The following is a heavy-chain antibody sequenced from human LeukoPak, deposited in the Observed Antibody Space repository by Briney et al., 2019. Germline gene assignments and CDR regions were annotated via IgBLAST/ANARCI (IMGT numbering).Heavy chain of an antibody. V-gene: IGHV3-30*18. D-gene: IGHD2-8*02. CDR1: GLTFSSYG. J-gene: IGHJ4*02. CDR2: ISYDGSNK. Sequence: QPGGSLRLSCAASGLTFSSYGMHWVRQAPGKGLEWVAVISYDGSNKYYADSVKGRFTISRDNSKNTLYLQMNSLRAEDTAVYYCAKITVSGRFDYWGQGTLVTVSS. CDR3: AKITVSGRFDY.